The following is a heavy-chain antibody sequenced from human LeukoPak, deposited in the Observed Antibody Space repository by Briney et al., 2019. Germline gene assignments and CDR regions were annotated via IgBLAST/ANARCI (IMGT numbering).Heavy chain of an antibody. CDR3: ARPPRDLVSAAPFPF. Sequence: GASVKVSCKASGCTFSDYYIHWVRQAAGEGLEWVGWVFPRSGDTYYSQRFHGRVAMTTDTSINTAYMEFSRLKSDDTGVYFCARPPRDLVSAAPFPFWGQGTLVTVSS. V-gene: IGHV1-2*02. CDR2: VFPRSGDT. D-gene: IGHD5/OR15-5a*01. J-gene: IGHJ1*01. CDR1: GCTFSDYY.